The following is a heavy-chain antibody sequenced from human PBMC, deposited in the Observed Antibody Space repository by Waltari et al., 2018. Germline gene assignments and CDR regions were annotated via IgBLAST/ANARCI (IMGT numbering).Heavy chain of an antibody. D-gene: IGHD2-21*02. J-gene: IGHJ4*02. Sequence: LVQSGAEVMKPGASVKVSCKVSSDAITEHYIHWVRQVPGQGLEWMGWINPNGGATNYAQRYRGRITVTWDTSMTTSYMGLSGLRSDDTAVYYCAREYCGGDCRLFDYWGQGTLVTVSS. CDR2: INPNGGAT. CDR1: SDAITEHY. CDR3: AREYCGGDCRLFDY. V-gene: IGHV1-2*02.